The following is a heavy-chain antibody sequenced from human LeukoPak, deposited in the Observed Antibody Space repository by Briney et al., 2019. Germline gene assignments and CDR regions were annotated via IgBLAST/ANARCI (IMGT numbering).Heavy chain of an antibody. CDR1: GGSISSTNW. J-gene: IGHJ4*02. Sequence: SETLSLTCAVSGGSISSTNWWSWVRQPPGKGLEWIGEIYHSGSTNYNPSLKSRVIISVDKSKNQFSLRLTSVTAADTAVYYCARMPTGKIFDYWGQGTLVTVSS. CDR2: IYHSGST. D-gene: IGHD1-1*01. V-gene: IGHV4-4*02. CDR3: ARMPTGKIFDY.